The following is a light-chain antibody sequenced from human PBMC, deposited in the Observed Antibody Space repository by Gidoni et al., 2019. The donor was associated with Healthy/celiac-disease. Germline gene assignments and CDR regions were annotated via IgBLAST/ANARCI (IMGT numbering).Light chain of an antibody. Sequence: EIVMTQSPATLSVSPGERATLSCRASQSVSSNLAWYQQKPGQAPRLLIYGASTRATGIPARFSGSGSGTEFTLTISSLQSEDFAVYYCQQYNNWPLALTFGGGTKLEIK. CDR3: QQYNNWPLALT. CDR1: QSVSSN. V-gene: IGKV3-15*01. CDR2: GAS. J-gene: IGKJ4*01.